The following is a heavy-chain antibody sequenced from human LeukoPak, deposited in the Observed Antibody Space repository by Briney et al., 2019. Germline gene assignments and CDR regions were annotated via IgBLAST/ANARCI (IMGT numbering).Heavy chain of an antibody. V-gene: IGHV3-7*05. CDR1: GFTFSSYW. Sequence: GGSLRLSCAASGFTFSSYWMSWVRQAPGKGLEWVANIKQDGSEEVYADSVKGRSTISRDNAKNSLFLQMNTLRAEDTAVYYCARDPYSSTWSYGMDVWGQGTTVTVSS. D-gene: IGHD6-6*01. J-gene: IGHJ6*02. CDR2: IKQDGSEE. CDR3: ARDPYSSTWSYGMDV.